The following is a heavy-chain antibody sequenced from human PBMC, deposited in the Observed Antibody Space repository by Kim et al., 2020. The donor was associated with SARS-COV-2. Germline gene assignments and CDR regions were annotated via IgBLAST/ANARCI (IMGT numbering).Heavy chain of an antibody. CDR1: GYTFTSYA. Sequence: ASVKVSCKASGYTFTSYAMHWVRQAPGQRLEWMGWINAGNGNTKYSQKFQGRVTITRDTSASTAYMELSSLRSEDTAVYYCARDREEEQLDAYYFDYWGQGTLVTVSS. J-gene: IGHJ4*02. D-gene: IGHD6-6*01. CDR3: ARDREEEQLDAYYFDY. V-gene: IGHV1-3*01. CDR2: INAGNGNT.